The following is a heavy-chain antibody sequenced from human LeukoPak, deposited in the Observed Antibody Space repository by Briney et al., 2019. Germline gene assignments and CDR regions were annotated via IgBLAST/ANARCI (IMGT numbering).Heavy chain of an antibody. V-gene: IGHV1-8*01. CDR2: MNPNSGNT. CDR3: ARGDDRADDAFDI. CDR1: GYTFTSYD. D-gene: IGHD3-22*01. J-gene: IGHJ3*02. Sequence: GASVKVSCKASGYTFTSYDINWVRQATGRGLEWMGWMNPNSGNTGYAQKFQGRVTMTRNTSISTAYMEPSSLRSEDTAVYYCARGDDRADDAFDIWGQGTMVTVSS.